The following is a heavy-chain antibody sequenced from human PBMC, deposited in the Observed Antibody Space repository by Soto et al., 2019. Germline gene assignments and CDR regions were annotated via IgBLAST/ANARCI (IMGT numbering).Heavy chain of an antibody. CDR2: INPNSGGT. CDR3: AADVGGYIYGFARH. Sequence: GASVKVSCKASGYTFTGYYMHWVRQAPGQGLEWMGWINPNSGGTNYAQKFQGWVTMTRDTSISTAYMELSSLRPEDTAVYYCAADVGGYIYGFARHWGPGTLVTVSS. CDR1: GYTFTGYY. J-gene: IGHJ4*02. V-gene: IGHV1-2*04. D-gene: IGHD4-17*01.